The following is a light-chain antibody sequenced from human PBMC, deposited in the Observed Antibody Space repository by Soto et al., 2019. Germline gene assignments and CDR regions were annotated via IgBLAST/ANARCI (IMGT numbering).Light chain of an antibody. CDR2: YDD. V-gene: IGLV1-36*01. J-gene: IGLJ2*01. Sequence: QSVLTQPPSVSETPGQRVTISCSGSRSNIGDNPVNWYQHLPGKAPKLLIYYDDLMPSGVSARFSDSKSGTSASLAISGLQSEDEADYYCAAWDDSLNGVVFGGGTKLTVL. CDR1: RSNIGDNP. CDR3: AAWDDSLNGVV.